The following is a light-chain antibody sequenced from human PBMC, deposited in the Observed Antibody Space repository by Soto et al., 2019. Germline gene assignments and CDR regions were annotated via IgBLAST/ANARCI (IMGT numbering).Light chain of an antibody. CDR2: EAS. CDR3: QLRFNWGGT. J-gene: IGKJ4*01. V-gene: IGKV3-11*01. CDR1: YGVGAD. Sequence: DIVLTQSPVTLSLSPGERATLSCRASYGVGADLAWYQHKPGQAPRLLIYEASNRANGIPDRFRGSGSGTGFALTITRLEPEDFAVYYCQLRFNWGGTFGGGTRVQI.